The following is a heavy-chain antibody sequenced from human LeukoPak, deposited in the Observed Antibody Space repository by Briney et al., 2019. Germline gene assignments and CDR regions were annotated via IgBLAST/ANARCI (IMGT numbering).Heavy chain of an antibody. Sequence: GGSLRLSCAASGFTFSSYAMHWVRQAPGKGLEWVAVISYDGSNKYYADSVKGRFTISRDNSKNTLYLQMNSLRAEDTAVYYCGKGGVAPDHWGQGTLVTVSS. CDR3: GKGGVAPDH. CDR2: ISYDGSNK. V-gene: IGHV3-30-3*01. J-gene: IGHJ4*02. CDR1: GFTFSSYA. D-gene: IGHD2-21*01.